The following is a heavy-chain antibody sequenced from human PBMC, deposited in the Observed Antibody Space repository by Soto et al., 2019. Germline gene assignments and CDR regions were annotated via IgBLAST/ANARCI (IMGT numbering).Heavy chain of an antibody. D-gene: IGHD2-2*01. J-gene: IGHJ5*02. V-gene: IGHV4-31*03. CDR2: IYYSGST. CDR3: ATQLSTPENWFDP. Sequence: SSETLSLTCTVSGGSISSGGYYWSWIRQHPGKGLEWIGYIYYSGSTYYNPSLKSRVTISVDTSKNQFSLKLSSVTAADTAVYYCATQLSTPENWFDPWGQGTLVTVSS. CDR1: GGSISSGGYY.